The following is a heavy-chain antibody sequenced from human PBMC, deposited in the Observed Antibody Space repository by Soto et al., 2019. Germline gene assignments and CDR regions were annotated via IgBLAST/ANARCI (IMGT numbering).Heavy chain of an antibody. CDR3: ARGRTGDIVVQEAGYYYYGMDV. J-gene: IGHJ6*02. D-gene: IGHD2-2*01. CDR2: IIPIFGTA. V-gene: IGHV1-69*13. CDR1: GGTFSSYA. Sequence: GASVKVSCKASGGTFSSYAISWVRQAPGQGLEWMGGIIPIFGTANYAQKFQARVTITPDESTSTAYMELSSLRSEDTAVYYCARGRTGDIVVQEAGYYYYGMDVWGQGTTVTVSS.